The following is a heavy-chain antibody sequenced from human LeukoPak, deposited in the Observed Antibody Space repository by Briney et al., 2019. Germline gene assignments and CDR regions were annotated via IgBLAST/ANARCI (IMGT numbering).Heavy chain of an antibody. J-gene: IGHJ6*03. CDR2: IYPGGSA. Sequence: KSSETLSLTCTVSGGSIRTYFWSWIRQPPGKGLEWIGYIYPGGSANYNPSLESRVSISVDTSKNQSSLQLFSVTAADAAVYFCARYNGPNYYTYYMDVWGKGTTVTVSS. CDR1: GGSIRTYF. D-gene: IGHD2-8*01. V-gene: IGHV4-4*09. CDR3: ARYNGPNYYTYYMDV.